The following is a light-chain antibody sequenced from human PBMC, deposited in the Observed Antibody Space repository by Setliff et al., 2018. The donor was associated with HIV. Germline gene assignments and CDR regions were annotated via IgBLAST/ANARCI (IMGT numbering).Light chain of an antibody. CDR3: QQYYLSPST. V-gene: IGKV4-1*01. Sequence: DIVMTQSPDSLTVSLGERATINCKSSQSLLYSSNNKNALAWYQQKPGQPPNLLISWASTREYGVPDRFSGSESGTDFNLTISSLQAEDVAVYYCQQYYLSPSTFGQGTK. CDR1: QSLLYSSNNKNA. CDR2: WAS. J-gene: IGKJ1*01.